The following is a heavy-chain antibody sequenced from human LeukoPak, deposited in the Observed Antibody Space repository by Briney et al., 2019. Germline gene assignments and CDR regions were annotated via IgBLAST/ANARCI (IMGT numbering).Heavy chain of an antibody. CDR3: ARAAVMITFGGVIVVRYFDY. CDR1: GDSVSSNSAA. Sequence: SQTLSLTCAISGDSVSSNSAAWNWIRQSPSRGLEWLGRTYYRSKWYNDYAVSVKSRITINPDTSKNQFSLQLNSVTPEDTAVYYCARAAVMITFGGVIVVRYFDYWDQGTLVTVSS. CDR2: TYYRSKWYN. V-gene: IGHV6-1*01. D-gene: IGHD3-16*02. J-gene: IGHJ4*02.